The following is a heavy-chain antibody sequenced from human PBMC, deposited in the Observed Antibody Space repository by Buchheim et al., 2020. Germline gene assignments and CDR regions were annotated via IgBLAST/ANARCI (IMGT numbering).Heavy chain of an antibody. V-gene: IGHV4-31*03. D-gene: IGHD6-25*01. J-gene: IGHJ5*02. Sequence: QVQLQESGPGLVKPSQTLSLTCTVSGGSISSGGYYWSWIRQLPGKGLEWIGSISYSGNTYYSPSLKSRVTISVDTSKNQFSLKLDSLTAADTAVYYCARQAAAATRWFDPWGQGTL. CDR3: ARQAAAATRWFDP. CDR1: GGSISSGGYY. CDR2: ISYSGNT.